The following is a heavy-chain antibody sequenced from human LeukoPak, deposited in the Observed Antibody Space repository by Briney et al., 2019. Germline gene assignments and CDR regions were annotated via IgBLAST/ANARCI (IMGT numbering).Heavy chain of an antibody. CDR1: GFTFSNYA. Sequence: GGSLRLSCTVSGFTFSNYAMNWVRQAPGKGLEWVSVIYSGGSTYYADSVKGRFTISRDNSKSTLSLQMDSLTAEDTAVYYCAKTYYYDSSGFVDYWGQGTLVTVSS. D-gene: IGHD3-22*01. J-gene: IGHJ4*02. CDR2: IYSGGST. V-gene: IGHV3-66*02. CDR3: AKTYYYDSSGFVDY.